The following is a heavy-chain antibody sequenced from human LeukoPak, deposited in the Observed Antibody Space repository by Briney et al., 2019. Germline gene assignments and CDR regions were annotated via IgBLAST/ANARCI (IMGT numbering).Heavy chain of an antibody. Sequence: PGGSLRLSCAASGFTFSSYSMNWVRQAPGKGLEWVSSISSSSSYIYYADSVKGRFTISRDNAKNSLYLQMNSLRAEDTAVYYCARGNYYDSSGYGYYYYYMDVWGKGTAVTISS. V-gene: IGHV3-21*01. CDR1: GFTFSSYS. CDR2: ISSSSSYI. CDR3: ARGNYYDSSGYGYYYYYMDV. D-gene: IGHD3-22*01. J-gene: IGHJ6*03.